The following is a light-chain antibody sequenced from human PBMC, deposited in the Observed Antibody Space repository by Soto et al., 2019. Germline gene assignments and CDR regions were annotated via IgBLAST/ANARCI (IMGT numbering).Light chain of an antibody. CDR2: GAS. Sequence: EIVMTQSPATLSVSPGDRAALSCRASQSVGSNLAWYQQKPGQAPRLLIYGASTRATGIPARFSGSGSGTDFTLTISRLEPEDFAVYYCHQYGSSTWTFGQGTKMEIK. J-gene: IGKJ1*01. CDR1: QSVGSN. CDR3: HQYGSSTWT. V-gene: IGKV3-15*01.